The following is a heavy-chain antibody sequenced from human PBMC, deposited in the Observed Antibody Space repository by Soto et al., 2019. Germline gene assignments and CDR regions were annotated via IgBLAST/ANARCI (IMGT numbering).Heavy chain of an antibody. J-gene: IGHJ6*02. D-gene: IGHD5-12*01. CDR3: VGPLSGGAYDLDV. CDR1: GYSFYSYG. CDR2: INSHNGNT. Sequence: QVQLVQSGGEVKKPGASVKVSCKASGYSFYSYGITWVRQVPGQGLEWIGGINSHNGNTTYAHKFQARVTMTTDTFTTTAYMELRSLRSDDTAVYYCVGPLSGGAYDLDVWGQGTTVTVSS. V-gene: IGHV1-18*01.